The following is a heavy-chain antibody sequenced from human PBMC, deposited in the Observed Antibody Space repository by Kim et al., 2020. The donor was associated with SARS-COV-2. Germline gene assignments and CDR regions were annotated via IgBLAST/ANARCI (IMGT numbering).Heavy chain of an antibody. J-gene: IGHJ3*02. CDR1: GGSISSSSYY. V-gene: IGHV4-39*01. D-gene: IGHD6-13*01. Sequence: SETLSLTCTVSGGSISSSSYYWGWIRQPPGKGLEWIGHIYYSGSTYYNPSLKSRVTISVDTSKNQHSLRVNSVTAADTAVYYCARWGRTAVAGPDAFDIWGQGTMVTVSS. CDR3: ARWGRTAVAGPDAFDI. CDR2: IYYSGST.